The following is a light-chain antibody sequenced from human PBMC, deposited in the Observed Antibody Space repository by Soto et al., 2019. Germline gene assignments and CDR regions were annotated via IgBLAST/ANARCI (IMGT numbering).Light chain of an antibody. CDR1: SSDVGGYNF. J-gene: IGLJ3*02. CDR3: SSYTRNNTRV. CDR2: EIS. V-gene: IGLV2-14*01. Sequence: QSALTQPASVSGSPGQAITISCTGTSSDVGGYNFVSWYQQYPGKAPKLMIFEISDRPSGVSNRFSGSKSGNTASLTISGLQAEDEADYYCSSYTRNNTRVFGGGTKLPVL.